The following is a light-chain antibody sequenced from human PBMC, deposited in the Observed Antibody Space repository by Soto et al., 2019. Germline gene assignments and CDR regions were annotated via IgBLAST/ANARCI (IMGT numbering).Light chain of an antibody. V-gene: IGKV1-39*02. CDR3: QQLYTLPFT. J-gene: IGKJ5*01. Sequence: DIQMTQSPSFLSASVGDRVMITCRASQSISSYLNWYQQKVGKAPKLLIYAASSLYSGVPSRFSGSGSGTEFTLTISGLLPEDFAAYHCQQLYTLPFTFGHGTRLEIK. CDR1: QSISSY. CDR2: AAS.